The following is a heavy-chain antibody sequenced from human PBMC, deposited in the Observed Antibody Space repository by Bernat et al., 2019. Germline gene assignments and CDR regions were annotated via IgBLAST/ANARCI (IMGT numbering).Heavy chain of an antibody. D-gene: IGHD4-17*01. J-gene: IGHJ3*02. CDR3: AILSGDYANAFDI. CDR1: GYSFTSYW. V-gene: IGHV5-51*01. Sequence: EVQLVQSGAEVKKPGESLKISCKGSGYSFTSYWIGWVRQMPGKGLEWMGIIFPGDSDTRYSPCFQVQVTISADKTINTAYLQWSSLKASDTAMYYCAILSGDYANAFDIWGQGTMVTVAS. CDR2: IFPGDSDT.